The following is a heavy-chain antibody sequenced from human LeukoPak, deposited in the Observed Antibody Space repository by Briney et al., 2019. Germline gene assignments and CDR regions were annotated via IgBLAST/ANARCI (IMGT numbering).Heavy chain of an antibody. J-gene: IGHJ6*02. CDR3: AKGNYYDSSGYYSYYYYGMDV. CDR1: GFTFSSYA. D-gene: IGHD3-22*01. CDR2: ISGSGGST. Sequence: GGSLRLSCAASGFTFSSYAMSWVRQAPGKGLEWVSAISGSGGSTYYADSVKGRFTISRDNSKNTLYLQMNSLRAEDTAVYYCAKGNYYDSSGYYSYYYYGMDVWGQGTTVTVPS. V-gene: IGHV3-23*01.